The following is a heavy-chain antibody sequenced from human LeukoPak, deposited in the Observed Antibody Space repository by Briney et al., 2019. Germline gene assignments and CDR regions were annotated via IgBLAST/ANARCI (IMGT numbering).Heavy chain of an antibody. D-gene: IGHD1-26*01. V-gene: IGHV3-23*01. CDR3: ARDLLGATPSNY. J-gene: IGHJ4*02. CDR2: IVDSGGDT. CDR1: GFTFSRSV. Sequence: GGSLRLSCAASGFTFSRSVMTWVRQAPGKGLEWVSTIVDSGGDTYYADSVRGRFSISRDNSKDTLYLQMNSLRAEDTAVYYCARDLLGATPSNYWGQGTLVTVSS.